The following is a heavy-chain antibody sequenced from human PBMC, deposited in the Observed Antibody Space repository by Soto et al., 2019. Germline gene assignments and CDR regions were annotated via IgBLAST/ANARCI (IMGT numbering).Heavy chain of an antibody. CDR2: ISSSSSYI. J-gene: IGHJ6*03. Sequence: GGSLRLSCAASGFTFSSYSMNWVRQAPGKGLEWVSSISSSSSYIYYADSVKGRFTISRDNAKNSLYLQMNSLRAEDTAVYYCARVELDIVVVPAAMEGGYYYYYYMDVWGKGTTVTVSS. CDR3: ARVELDIVVVPAAMEGGYYYYYYMDV. D-gene: IGHD2-2*03. V-gene: IGHV3-21*01. CDR1: GFTFSSYS.